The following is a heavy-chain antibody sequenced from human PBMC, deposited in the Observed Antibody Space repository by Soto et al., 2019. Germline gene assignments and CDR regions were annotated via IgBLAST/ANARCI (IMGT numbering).Heavy chain of an antibody. CDR3: ARERREGSMDYYGMDV. CDR2: INPSGGST. Sequence: GASVKVSCKASGYTFTSYYMHWVRQAPGQGLEWMGIINPSGGSTSYAQKFQGRVTMTRDTPTSTVYMELSSLRSEDTVVYYCARERREGSMDYYGMDVWGQGTTVTVSS. CDR1: GYTFTSYY. D-gene: IGHD2-2*01. J-gene: IGHJ6*02. V-gene: IGHV1-46*01.